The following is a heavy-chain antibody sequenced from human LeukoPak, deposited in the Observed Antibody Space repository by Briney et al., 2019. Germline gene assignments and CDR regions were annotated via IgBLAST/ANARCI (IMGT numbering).Heavy chain of an antibody. CDR1: GGSFSGYY. CDR2: INHSGSN. J-gene: IGHJ5*02. Sequence: PSVTLSLTCAVYGGSFSGYYWRWIRQAPGKGLEWIGEINHSGSNNNNPPNHSRVTISVDTSKTQFSLKLSSVTAADTAVYYCARGVLRELLSEAARTRFDPWGQGTLVTVSS. D-gene: IGHD3-10*01. V-gene: IGHV4-34*01. CDR3: ARGVLRELLSEAARTRFDP.